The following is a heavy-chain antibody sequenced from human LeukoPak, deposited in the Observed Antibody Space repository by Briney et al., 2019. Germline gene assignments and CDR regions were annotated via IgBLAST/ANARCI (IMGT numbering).Heavy chain of an antibody. D-gene: IGHD5-18*01. J-gene: IGHJ6*03. CDR2: ITGSGGAT. CDR1: GFTFSSYS. Sequence: PGGSLRLSCEASGFTFSSYSMNWVRQAPGKGLEWVSGITGSGGATYYADSVEGRFTISRDNSKNTLFLQVNSLKTEDTAVYYCTRDILEVTYYYYYMDVWGKGTTVTISS. CDR3: TRDILEVTYYYYYMDV. V-gene: IGHV3-23*01.